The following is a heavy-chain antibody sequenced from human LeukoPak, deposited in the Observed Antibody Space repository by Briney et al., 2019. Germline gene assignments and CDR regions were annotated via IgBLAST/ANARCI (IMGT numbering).Heavy chain of an antibody. Sequence: SETLSLTCTVSGGSISSYYWSWIRQPPGKGLEWIGEINHSGSTNYNPSLKSRVTISVDTSKNQFSLKLSSVTAADTAVYYCASPGALYSSSSGYFDYWGQGTLVTVSS. V-gene: IGHV4-34*01. J-gene: IGHJ4*02. CDR2: INHSGST. CDR1: GGSISSYY. D-gene: IGHD6-6*01. CDR3: ASPGALYSSSSGYFDY.